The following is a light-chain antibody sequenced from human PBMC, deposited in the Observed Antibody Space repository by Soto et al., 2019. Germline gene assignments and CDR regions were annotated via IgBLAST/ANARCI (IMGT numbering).Light chain of an antibody. CDR2: GAS. V-gene: IGKV3-15*01. J-gene: IGKJ5*01. CDR3: QQRSNWPPIT. Sequence: EIAMPPSPATLSVSPGERATLSCRASQSVSSNLAWYQQKPGQAPRLLIYGASTRATGIPARFSGSGSGTEFTLTISSLQSEDFAVYYCQQRSNWPPITFGQGTRLEIK. CDR1: QSVSSN.